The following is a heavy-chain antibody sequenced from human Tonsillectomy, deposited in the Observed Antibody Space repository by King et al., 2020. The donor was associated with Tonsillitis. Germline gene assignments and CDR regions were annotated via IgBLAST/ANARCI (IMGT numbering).Heavy chain of an antibody. D-gene: IGHD6-19*01. CDR2: ISYSGST. V-gene: IGHV4-59*01. CDR3: ARSVVYSSGLYGFDF. CDR1: GGSISSYY. J-gene: IGHJ4*02. Sequence: VQLQESGPGLVKPSETLSLTCTVSGGSISSYYWSWIRQPPGKGLEWIGYISYSGSTNYNPSLKSRVIISPDTSKNQFSLKLSSVTAADTAVYYCARSVVYSSGLYGFDFWGQGTLVTVSS.